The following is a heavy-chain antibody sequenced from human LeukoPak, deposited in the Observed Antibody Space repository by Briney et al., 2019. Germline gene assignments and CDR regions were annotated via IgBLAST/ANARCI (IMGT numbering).Heavy chain of an antibody. CDR3: ARVKGSYFDY. CDR2: ISASGSNI. CDR1: GFPLSSYS. V-gene: IGHV3-48*01. D-gene: IGHD2-15*01. J-gene: IGHJ4*02. Sequence: GGSLRLSCAASGFPLSSYSINWFLQAPGKGLEWVAYISASGSNIYYVGSVKGRFTVSRDNPKSSLFLQMNSPRAEDTAVYYCARVKGSYFDYWGQGALVTVSS.